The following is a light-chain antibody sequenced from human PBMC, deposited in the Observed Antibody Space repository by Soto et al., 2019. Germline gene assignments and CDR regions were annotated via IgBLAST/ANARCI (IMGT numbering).Light chain of an antibody. Sequence: QSALTQPPSASGSPGQSVTISCTGTSSDVGGYNYVSWYQQHPGKAPKLTIYEVNRRPSGVPDRFSGSKSGNTASLTVSGLQAEDEADYYCSSYGGSNNVAFGGGTKLTVL. CDR1: SSDVGGYNY. CDR2: EVN. J-gene: IGLJ2*01. V-gene: IGLV2-8*01. CDR3: SSYGGSNNVA.